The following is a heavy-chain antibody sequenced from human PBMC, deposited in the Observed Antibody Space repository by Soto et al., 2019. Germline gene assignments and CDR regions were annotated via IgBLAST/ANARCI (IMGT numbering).Heavy chain of an antibody. J-gene: IGHJ6*02. V-gene: IGHV3-11*06. CDR2: ISSSSSYT. CDR3: ARGTGSSWYYYGMDV. D-gene: IGHD6-13*01. CDR1: GFTFSDYY. Sequence: GGSLRLSCAASGFTFSDYYMSWIRQAPGKGLEWVSYISSSSSYTNYADSVKGRFTISRDNAKNSLYLQMNSLRAEDTAVYYCARGTGSSWYYYGMDVWGQGTTVTVSS.